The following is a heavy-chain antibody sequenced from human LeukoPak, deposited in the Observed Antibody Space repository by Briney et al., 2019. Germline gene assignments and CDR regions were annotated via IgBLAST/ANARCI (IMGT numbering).Heavy chain of an antibody. Sequence: SETLSLTCTVSGGSISSYYWSWIRQPPGKGLEWIGYIYYSGSTNYNPSLKSRVTISVDTSKNQFSLKLSSVTAADTAVYYCCLGVLSLYLYWGQGTLVTVSA. CDR2: IYYSGST. J-gene: IGHJ4*02. V-gene: IGHV4-59*01. D-gene: IGHD3-16*02. CDR3: CLGVLSLYLY. CDR1: GGSISSYY.